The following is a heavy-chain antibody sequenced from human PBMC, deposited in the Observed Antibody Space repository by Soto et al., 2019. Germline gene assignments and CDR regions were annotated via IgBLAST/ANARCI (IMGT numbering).Heavy chain of an antibody. Sequence: WETLSLTCTFSVCSVSSTYWGWVRHSPGKGLEWIGYVYNSGSTIYSPSLRSRITISVDPSKNQFSLRLRSVTAADTAVYYCARITYSSASFEYWGQGNLVIVSS. CDR3: ARITYSSASFEY. CDR2: VYNSGST. D-gene: IGHD6-19*01. V-gene: IGHV4-59*02. CDR1: VCSVSSTY. J-gene: IGHJ4*02.